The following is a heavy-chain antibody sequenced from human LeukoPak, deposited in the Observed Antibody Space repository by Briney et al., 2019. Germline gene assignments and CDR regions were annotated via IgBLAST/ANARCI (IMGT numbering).Heavy chain of an antibody. D-gene: IGHD3-9*01. CDR1: GFTFSSYA. CDR3: AREMITIFGNDAFDI. Sequence: GRSLRLSCAASGFTFSSYAMHWVRQAPGKGLEWVAVISYDGSNKYYADSVKGRLTISGDNTKNTLYLQMNSLRAEDTAVYYCAREMITIFGNDAFDIWGQGTMVTVSS. V-gene: IGHV3-30-3*01. J-gene: IGHJ3*02. CDR2: ISYDGSNK.